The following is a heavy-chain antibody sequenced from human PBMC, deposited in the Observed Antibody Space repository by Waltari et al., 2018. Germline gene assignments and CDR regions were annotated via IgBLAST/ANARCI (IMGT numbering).Heavy chain of an antibody. CDR2: ISYSGST. J-gene: IGHJ5*02. V-gene: IGHV4-39*01. Sequence: QLQLQESGPGLVKPSATLSLTCTVSGGSISSERYSWGWIRQPPGKGLEWIGIISYSGSTYYNPSLKSRVTISVDTSKNQFSLKLSSVTAADTAVYYCARLSYHIVTGYGWFDPWGLGTLVTVSS. CDR1: GGSISSERYS. D-gene: IGHD3-9*01. CDR3: ARLSYHIVTGYGWFDP.